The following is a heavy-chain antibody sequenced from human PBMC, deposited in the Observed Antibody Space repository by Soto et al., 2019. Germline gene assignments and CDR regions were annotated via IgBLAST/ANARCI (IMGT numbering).Heavy chain of an antibody. Sequence: QVQLVESGGGVVQPGRSLRLSCAASGFTFSSYGMHWVRQAPGKGLEWVAVIWYDGSNKYYADSVKGRFTISGDNSKNTLYLQMNSLRAEDTAVYYCARVSAAMDSFDYWGQGTLVTVYS. CDR3: ARVSAAMDSFDY. J-gene: IGHJ4*02. D-gene: IGHD5-18*01. CDR1: GFTFSSYG. V-gene: IGHV3-33*01. CDR2: IWYDGSNK.